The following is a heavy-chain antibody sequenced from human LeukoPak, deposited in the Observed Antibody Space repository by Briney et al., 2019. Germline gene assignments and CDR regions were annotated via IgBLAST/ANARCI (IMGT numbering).Heavy chain of an antibody. CDR1: GYTFSTYY. J-gene: IGHJ4*02. CDR3: ARVRYDFWSVSLGQYFDY. Sequence: ASVKVSCKASGYTFSTYYMHWVRQAPGQGLEWMGIINPSAGSTTYAQKFQGRVTMTRDTSTSTVYMDLSSLTSEDSAMYYCARVRYDFWSVSLGQYFDYWGQGTLVTVSS. V-gene: IGHV1-46*01. CDR2: INPSAGST. D-gene: IGHD3-3*01.